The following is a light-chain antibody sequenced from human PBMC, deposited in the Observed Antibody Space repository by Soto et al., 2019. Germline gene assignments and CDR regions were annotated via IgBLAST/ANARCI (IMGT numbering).Light chain of an antibody. CDR2: EVT. Sequence: QSALTQPPSASGSPGQSVTISCTGTSSDVGGYNYVSWYQQYPGRAPKLMIYEVTKVPSGVPDRFSGSKSGNTASLTVSGFQAEDEADYYCSSYAASNNFYFVFGGGTKLTVL. V-gene: IGLV2-8*01. CDR1: SSDVGGYNY. J-gene: IGLJ3*02. CDR3: SSYAASNNFYFV.